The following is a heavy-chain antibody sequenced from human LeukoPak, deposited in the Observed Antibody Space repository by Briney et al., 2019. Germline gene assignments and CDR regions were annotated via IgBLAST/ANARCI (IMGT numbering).Heavy chain of an antibody. CDR3: ARASIAAAGYYFDY. CDR2: MYSGGST. D-gene: IGHD6-13*01. CDR1: GFTVSTNY. Sequence: GGPLRLSCAASGFTVSTNYMSWVRQAPGKGLEWVSVMYSGGSTYYADSVKGRFTISRDNSMNTLYLQMNSLRAEDTAVYYCARASIAAAGYYFDYWGQGSLVTVSS. J-gene: IGHJ4*02. V-gene: IGHV3-66*01.